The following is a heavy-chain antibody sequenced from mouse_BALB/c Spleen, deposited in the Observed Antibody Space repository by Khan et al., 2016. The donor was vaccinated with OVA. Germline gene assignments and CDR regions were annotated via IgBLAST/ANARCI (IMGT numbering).Heavy chain of an antibody. CDR3: ARSVTITTVVATDFDY. CDR2: ISYSGRT. CDR1: GYSITSDYA. D-gene: IGHD1-1*01. J-gene: IGHJ2*01. V-gene: IGHV3-2*02. Sequence: EVQLQESGPGLVKPSQSLSLTCTVTGYSITSDYAWNWIRQFPGNKLEWVGYISYSGRTSSNPSLKSRISITRDTSKNQFFLQLSSVTTEDTATYYCARSVTITTVVATDFDYWGQGTTLTVSS.